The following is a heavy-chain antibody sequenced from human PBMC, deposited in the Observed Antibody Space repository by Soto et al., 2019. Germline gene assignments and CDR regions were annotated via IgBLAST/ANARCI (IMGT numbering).Heavy chain of an antibody. CDR2: ISYDGSNK. CDR1: GFTFSSYG. D-gene: IGHD1-26*01. V-gene: IGHV3-30*18. J-gene: IGHJ6*02. Sequence: QVQLVESGGGVVQPGRSLRLSCAASGFTFSSYGMHWVRQAPGKGLEWVAVISYDGSNKYYADSVKGRFTISRDNYKNTMYLQMNSLRAEDTAVYYCAKEWAECLVGARHRRTYYYGMDVWGQGTTVTVSS. CDR3: AKEWAECLVGARHRRTYYYGMDV.